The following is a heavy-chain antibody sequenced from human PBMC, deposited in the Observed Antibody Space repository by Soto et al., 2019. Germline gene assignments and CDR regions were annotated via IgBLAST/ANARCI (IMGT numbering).Heavy chain of an antibody. CDR1: GVTFSSET. J-gene: IGHJ4*02. CDR3: ATELGENPASPFDA. V-gene: IGHV1-69*13. CDR2: IIPLFGTA. Sequence: SVKVSCKASGVTFSSETLGWVRQAPGQGLEWVGGIIPLFGTASYAQKFQGRVTITADESTSTVYMELSSLRSDDTAVYFCATELGENPASPFDAWGEVTLVTVSP. D-gene: IGHD3-10*01.